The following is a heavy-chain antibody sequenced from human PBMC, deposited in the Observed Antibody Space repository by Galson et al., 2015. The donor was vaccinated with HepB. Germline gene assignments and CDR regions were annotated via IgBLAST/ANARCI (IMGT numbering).Heavy chain of an antibody. CDR1: GFTFSDYY. CDR3: ARERWADH. J-gene: IGHJ4*02. CDR2: ISTSGDTT. Sequence: SLRLSCAASGFTFSDYYMSWIGQAPGKGLEWVSYISTSGDTTSYAGSVKGRFTISRDNAKNSLYLQMNSLRAEDTAIYYCARERWADHWGQGTLVTVSS. V-gene: IGHV3-11*01. D-gene: IGHD3-3*01.